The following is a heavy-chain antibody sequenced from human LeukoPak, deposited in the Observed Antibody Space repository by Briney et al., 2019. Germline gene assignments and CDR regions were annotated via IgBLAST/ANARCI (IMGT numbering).Heavy chain of an antibody. D-gene: IGHD6-6*01. CDR2: IHYTVYT. Sequence: GSLRLSCAASGFTFSSYWMRWIRQPPGKGLEWIGSIHYTVYTYYNPSLKSRVTISVDTSKNQFSLKLSSVTAADTAVYYCARGGRSSSSLNFDFWGQGTLVTVSS. CDR3: ARGGRSSSSLNFDF. J-gene: IGHJ4*02. V-gene: IGHV4-39*07. CDR1: GFTFSSYW.